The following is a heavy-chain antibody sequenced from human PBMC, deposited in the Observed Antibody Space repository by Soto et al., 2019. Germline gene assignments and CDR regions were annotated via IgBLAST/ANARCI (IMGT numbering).Heavy chain of an antibody. Sequence: PGGSLRLSCAASGFTFSSYGMHWVRQAPGKGLEWVAVIWYDGSNKYYADSVKGRFTISRDNSKNTLYLQMNSLRAEDTAVYYCAREGTYDSSGYYYGFDYWGQGTLVTVSS. CDR3: AREGTYDSSGYYYGFDY. J-gene: IGHJ4*02. CDR1: GFTFSSYG. V-gene: IGHV3-33*01. D-gene: IGHD3-22*01. CDR2: IWYDGSNK.